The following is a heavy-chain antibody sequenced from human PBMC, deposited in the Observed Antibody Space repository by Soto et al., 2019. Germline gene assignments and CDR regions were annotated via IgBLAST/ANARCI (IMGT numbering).Heavy chain of an antibody. CDR1: GYTFTSYW. V-gene: IGHV5-51*01. CDR3: ERSAGNAGRFSEY. CDR2: IYPGDSDT. Sequence: GESLKISCKGSGYTFTSYWISWVRQMPGEGLEWMGAIYPGDSDTRYSPSFQGQVTISADKSISTAYMQWSSLQASDSAIYYCERSAGNAGRFSEYWGKGTVVTVS. J-gene: IGHJ4*02. D-gene: IGHD2-15*01.